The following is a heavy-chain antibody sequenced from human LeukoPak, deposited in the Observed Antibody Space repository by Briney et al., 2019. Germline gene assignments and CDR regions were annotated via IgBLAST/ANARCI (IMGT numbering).Heavy chain of an antibody. CDR2: IFYSGST. V-gene: IGHV4-31*03. D-gene: IGHD2-15*01. CDR1: GGSISSGGYY. J-gene: IGHJ6*02. Sequence: SETLSLTCTVSGGSISSGGYYWSWIRQHPGKGLEWIGCIFYSGSTYYNPSLKSRVTISVDTSKNQFSLKLSSVTAADTAVYYCARVPQESYCSGGTCYHHYYGMDVWGQGTTVTVSS. CDR3: ARVPQESYCSGGTCYHHYYGMDV.